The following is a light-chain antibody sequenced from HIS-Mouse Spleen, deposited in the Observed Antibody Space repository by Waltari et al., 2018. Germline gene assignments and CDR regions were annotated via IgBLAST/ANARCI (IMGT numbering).Light chain of an antibody. CDR2: DVS. Sequence: QSALTQPASVSGSPGQSITISCTATSSSVGGYYFVPWYQQHPGKAPKLMIYDVSNRPSGVSNRFSGSKSGNTASLTISGLQAEDEADYYCSSYTSSSTRVFGGGTKLTVL. CDR3: SSYTSSSTRV. CDR1: SSSVGGYYF. J-gene: IGLJ3*02. V-gene: IGLV2-14*03.